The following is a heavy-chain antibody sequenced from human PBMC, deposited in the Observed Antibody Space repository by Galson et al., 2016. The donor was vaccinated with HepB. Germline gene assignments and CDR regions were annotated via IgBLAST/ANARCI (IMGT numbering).Heavy chain of an antibody. Sequence: SLRLSCAISGFTFNDYDLHCVRQGTGESLEWVATMGPAGDKFYPGSVKGRFTVPRESAQNPLYLQMDSLTAGDSGVYYCASGPHWNHAYWGQGTLVTVSS. CDR1: GFTFNDYD. J-gene: IGHJ4*02. CDR3: ASGPHWNHAY. D-gene: IGHD1-1*01. CDR2: MGPAGDK. V-gene: IGHV3-13*01.